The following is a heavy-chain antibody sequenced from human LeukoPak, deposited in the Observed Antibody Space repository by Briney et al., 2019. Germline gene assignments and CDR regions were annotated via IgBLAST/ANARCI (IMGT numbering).Heavy chain of an antibody. V-gene: IGHV4-4*07. CDR3: ARSGYYDFWSGYYTQDFDY. D-gene: IGHD3-3*01. J-gene: IGHJ4*02. CDR2: IYTSGST. CDR1: GGSISSYY. Sequence: SETLSLTCTVSGGSISSYYWSWIRQPAGKGLEWIGRIYTSGSTNYNPSLKSRVTMSVDTSKSQFSLKLSSVTAADTAVYYCARSGYYDFWSGYYTQDFDYWGQGTLVTVSS.